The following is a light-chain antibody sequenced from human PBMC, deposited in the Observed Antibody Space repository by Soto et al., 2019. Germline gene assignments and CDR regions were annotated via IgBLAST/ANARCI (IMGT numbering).Light chain of an antibody. Sequence: IVLTQSPGTLSLSPGERATLSCRASQSVSSSYLAWYQQKPGQAPRLLIYGASSRATGIPDRFSGSGSGTDFALTISGLEPEDFAVYYCQQYGSSPTWTFGQGTKVDIK. CDR1: QSVSSSY. CDR3: QQYGSSPTWT. V-gene: IGKV3-20*01. J-gene: IGKJ1*01. CDR2: GAS.